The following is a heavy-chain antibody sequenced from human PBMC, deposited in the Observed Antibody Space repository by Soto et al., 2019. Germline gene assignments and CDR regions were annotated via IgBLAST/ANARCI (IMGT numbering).Heavy chain of an antibody. CDR3: AAVRYDYGDLIDAFDI. CDR2: IVVGSGNT. V-gene: IGHV1-58*02. CDR1: GFTFTSSA. J-gene: IGHJ3*02. D-gene: IGHD4-17*01. Sequence: SVKVSCKASGFTFTSSAMQCVRQARGQRLEWIGWIVVGSGNTNYAQKFQERVTITRDMSTSTAYMELSSLRSEDTAVYYCAAVRYDYGDLIDAFDIWGQGTMVTVSS.